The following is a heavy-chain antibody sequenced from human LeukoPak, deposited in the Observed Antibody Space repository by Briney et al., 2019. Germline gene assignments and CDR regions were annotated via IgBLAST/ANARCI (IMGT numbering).Heavy chain of an antibody. V-gene: IGHV4-59*12. Sequence: SETLSLTCTVSGGSISSYYWSWIRQPPGKGLEWIGYIYYSGSTNYNPSLKSRVTISVDTSKNQFSLKLSSVTAADTAVYYCAREVFSSGWSSFDYWGQGTLVTVSS. CDR3: AREVFSSGWSSFDY. CDR1: GGSISSYY. D-gene: IGHD6-19*01. J-gene: IGHJ4*02. CDR2: IYYSGST.